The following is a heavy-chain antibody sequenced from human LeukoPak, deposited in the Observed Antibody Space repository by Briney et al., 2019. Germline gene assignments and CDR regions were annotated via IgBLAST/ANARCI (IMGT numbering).Heavy chain of an antibody. CDR2: VKPYGGDT. Sequence: ASVKVSCKATGYDFLDNHLHWVRRAPGQGLEWMGWVKPYGGDTHVAQQFQGRVTMTRGTSITTAYMELSRLTSDDTAVYFCARGTFVDWNPAGDRFDSWGQGTPVTVSS. V-gene: IGHV1-2*02. J-gene: IGHJ4*02. D-gene: IGHD1-1*01. CDR1: GYDFLDNH. CDR3: ARGTFVDWNPAGDRFDS.